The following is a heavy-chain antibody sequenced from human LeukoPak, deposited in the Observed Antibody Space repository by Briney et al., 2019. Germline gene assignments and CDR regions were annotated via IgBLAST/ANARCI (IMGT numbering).Heavy chain of an antibody. Sequence: TGGSLRLSCAASGFTFSSYGMHWVRQAPGKGLEWVAFIRYDGSNKYYADSVKGRFTSSRDNSKYTLYLQMNSLRAEDTAVYYCAKSGPDTAMGDLGIWWGQGTLVTVSS. CDR1: GFTFSSYG. V-gene: IGHV3-30*02. D-gene: IGHD5-18*01. CDR3: AKSGPDTAMGDLGIW. J-gene: IGHJ4*02. CDR2: IRYDGSNK.